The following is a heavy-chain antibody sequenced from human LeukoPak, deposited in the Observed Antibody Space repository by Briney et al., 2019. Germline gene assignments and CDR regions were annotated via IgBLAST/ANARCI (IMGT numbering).Heavy chain of an antibody. D-gene: IGHD2-2*01. V-gene: IGHV3-48*03. CDR2: ISLSASTI. J-gene: IGHJ4*02. CDR3: ARLGYCSSSSCHGEYYFDY. Sequence: GSLRLSCAASGFTFSNYEMNWVRQAPGKGLEWVSYISLSASTIYFADSVKGRFTISRDNAKNSLYLQMNSLRAEDTAVYYCARLGYCSSSSCHGEYYFDYWGQGTLVTVSS. CDR1: GFTFSNYE.